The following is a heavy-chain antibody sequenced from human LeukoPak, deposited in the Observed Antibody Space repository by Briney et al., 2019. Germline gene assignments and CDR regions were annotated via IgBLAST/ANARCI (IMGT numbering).Heavy chain of an antibody. CDR3: ARVEEGYGSGRREDYFYYYMDV. D-gene: IGHD3-10*01. V-gene: IGHV4-61*01. Sequence: SETLSLTCTVSGASTSSGLYYWGWIRQPPGKGLEWIGYIHYSGSTNYNPSLKSRVTISVDTSKNRFSLRLSSVTTADTAIYYCARVEEGYGSGRREDYFYYYMDVWGQGTTVTISS. CDR1: GASTSSGLYY. CDR2: IHYSGST. J-gene: IGHJ6*03.